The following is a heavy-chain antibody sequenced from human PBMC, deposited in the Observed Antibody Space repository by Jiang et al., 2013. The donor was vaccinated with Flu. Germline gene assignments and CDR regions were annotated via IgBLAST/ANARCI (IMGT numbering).Heavy chain of an antibody. V-gene: IGHV3-72*01. D-gene: IGHD3-22*01. J-gene: IGHJ4*02. CDR1: GFTLSDHY. CDR3: ARPRGTSYDDTYFDY. Sequence: VQLVESGGGLVQPGGSLRLSCAASGFTLSDHYMDWVRLAPGKGLEWVGRSINKANSYTTEYAASVKDRFTFSRDDSKNSLFLQMNSLKTEDTAVYYCARPRGTSYDDTYFDYWGQGTLVTVSS. CDR2: SINKANSYTT.